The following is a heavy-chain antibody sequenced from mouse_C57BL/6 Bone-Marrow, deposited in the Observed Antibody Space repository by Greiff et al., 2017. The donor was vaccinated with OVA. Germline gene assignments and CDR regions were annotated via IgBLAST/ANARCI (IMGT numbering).Heavy chain of an antibody. J-gene: IGHJ4*01. CDR3: ARGAYYAMDY. CDR2: IYPRSGNT. Sequence: VKLQESGAELARPGASVKLSCKASGYTFTSYGISWVKQRTGQGLAWIGEIYPRSGNTYYNEKFKGKATLTADKSSSTAYMELRSLTSEDSAVYFCARGAYYAMDYWGQGTSVTVSS. V-gene: IGHV1-81*01. CDR1: GYTFTSYG.